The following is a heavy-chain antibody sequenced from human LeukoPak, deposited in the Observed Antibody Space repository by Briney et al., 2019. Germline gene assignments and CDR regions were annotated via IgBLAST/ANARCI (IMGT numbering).Heavy chain of an antibody. J-gene: IGHJ4*02. D-gene: IGHD1-26*01. CDR3: ARVRYSGSPYYFDY. CDR1: GYTFTIYA. V-gene: IGHV1-3*01. CDR2: INAGNGNT. Sequence: ASVTVSFKSSGYTFTIYAMHWVRQAPGQRLEWMGWINAGNGNTKYSQKFQGRVTITRDTSASTAYMELSSLRSEDTAVYYCARVRYSGSPYYFDYWGQGTLVTVSS.